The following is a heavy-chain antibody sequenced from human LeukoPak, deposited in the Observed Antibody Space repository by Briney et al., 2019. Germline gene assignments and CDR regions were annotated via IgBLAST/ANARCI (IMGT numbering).Heavy chain of an antibody. CDR3: AREVAGYLGGYFDY. V-gene: IGHV4-4*07. D-gene: IGHD3-3*01. J-gene: IGHJ4*02. Sequence: SETLSLTCTVSGGSISSYYWSWVRQPAGKGPEWIGRIYSSGSTTYNPSLKSRVTMSVDTSKKQFSLKLSSVTAADTAVYYCAREVAGYLGGYFDYWGQGTLVTVSS. CDR2: IYSSGST. CDR1: GGSISSYY.